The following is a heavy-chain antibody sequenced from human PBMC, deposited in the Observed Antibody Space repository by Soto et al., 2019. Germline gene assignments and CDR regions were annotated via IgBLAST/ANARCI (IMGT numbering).Heavy chain of an antibody. Sequence: PSETLSLTCTVSGGSLRNYYWSWIRQPPGKGLEWIGYIYYSGSTNYNPSLKSRVTISADTSKNQFSLKLSSVTAADTAVYYCAREVGSGSYYLFDYWGQGTLVTVSS. D-gene: IGHD3-10*01. J-gene: IGHJ4*02. CDR3: AREVGSGSYYLFDY. CDR2: IYYSGST. V-gene: IGHV4-59*01. CDR1: GGSLRNYY.